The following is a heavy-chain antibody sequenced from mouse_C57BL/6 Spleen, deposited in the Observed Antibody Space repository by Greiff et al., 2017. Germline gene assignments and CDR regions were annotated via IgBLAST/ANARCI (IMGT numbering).Heavy chain of an antibody. D-gene: IGHD2-4*01. CDR2: IDPSDSET. Sequence: QVQLQQPGAELVRPGSSVKLSCKASGYTFTSYWMHWVKQRPIQGLEWIGNIDPSDSETHYNQKFKDKATLTVDKSSSTAYMQLSSLTSEDSAVYYCARRIYYDYDGHYYAMDYWGQGTSVTVSS. CDR3: ARRIYYDYDGHYYAMDY. V-gene: IGHV1-52*01. J-gene: IGHJ4*01. CDR1: GYTFTSYW.